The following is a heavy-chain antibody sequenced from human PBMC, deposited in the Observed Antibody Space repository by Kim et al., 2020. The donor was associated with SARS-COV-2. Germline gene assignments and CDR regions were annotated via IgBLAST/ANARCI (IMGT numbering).Heavy chain of an antibody. V-gene: IGHV7-4-1*02. CDR2: INTNTGNP. D-gene: IGHD2-2*01. CDR1: GYTFTSYA. CDR3: AIKYCSSTSCPRWGFDP. Sequence: ASVKVSCKASGYTFTSYAMNWVRQAPGQGLEWMGWINTNTGNPTYAQGFTGRFVFSLDTSVSTAYLQISSLKAVDTAVYYCAIKYCSSTSCPRWGFDPWGQGTLFT. J-gene: IGHJ5*02.